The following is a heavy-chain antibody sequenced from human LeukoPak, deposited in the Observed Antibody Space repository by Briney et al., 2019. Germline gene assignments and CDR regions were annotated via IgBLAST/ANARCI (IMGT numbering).Heavy chain of an antibody. Sequence: SGPTLVNPSQTLTLTCTFSGFSLSTSGVGVGWIRQPPGKALEWLALIYWNDDKRYSPSLKSRLTITKDISKNQVVLTMTNMDPVDTATYYCAHNTESITIFGVVTNYFDYWGQGTLVTVSS. V-gene: IGHV2-5*01. J-gene: IGHJ4*02. CDR3: AHNTESITIFGVVTNYFDY. D-gene: IGHD3-3*01. CDR1: GFSLSTSGVG. CDR2: IYWNDDK.